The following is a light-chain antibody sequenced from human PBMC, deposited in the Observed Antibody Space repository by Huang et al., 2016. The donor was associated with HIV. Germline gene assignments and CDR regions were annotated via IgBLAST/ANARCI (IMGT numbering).Light chain of an antibody. CDR2: GAS. Sequence: EVVLTQSPATLSVSPGERATLSCRASQSVSPNLAWYRQKPGQAPRVLIYGASTRATGIPARIRGSGSGTEFTLTISSLQSEDFAVYYCQQYNNWPLTFGGGTTVEI. CDR3: QQYNNWPLT. J-gene: IGKJ4*01. CDR1: QSVSPN. V-gene: IGKV3-15*01.